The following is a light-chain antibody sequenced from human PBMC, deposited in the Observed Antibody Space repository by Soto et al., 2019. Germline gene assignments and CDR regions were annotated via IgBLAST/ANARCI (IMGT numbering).Light chain of an antibody. J-gene: IGLJ3*02. CDR3: SSYTSSSTWV. CDR2: EVS. Sequence: QSALTQPASVSGSPGQSITISCTGTSSDVRGYNYVSWYQQHPGKAPKLMIYEVSNRPSGVSNRFSGSKSGNTASLTISGRQAEDEADYYCSSYTSSSTWVFGGGTKLTVL. CDR1: SSDVRGYNY. V-gene: IGLV2-14*01.